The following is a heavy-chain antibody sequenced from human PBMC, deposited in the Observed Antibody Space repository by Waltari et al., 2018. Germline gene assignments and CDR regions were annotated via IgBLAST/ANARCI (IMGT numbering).Heavy chain of an antibody. Sequence: QVQLVESGGGVFQPGSYLNLSCVDSGFTFSSYPLLWVRQAPGKGLEWVAVISYDGSNRYYADSVKGRFTISRDNSKNTLYLQMNSLRDEDTAVYYCARNYYYGSSGPLDNWGQGTLVTVSS. CDR3: ARNYYYGSSGPLDN. D-gene: IGHD3-22*01. CDR1: GFTFSSYP. V-gene: IGHV3-30*01. CDR2: ISYDGSNR. J-gene: IGHJ4*02.